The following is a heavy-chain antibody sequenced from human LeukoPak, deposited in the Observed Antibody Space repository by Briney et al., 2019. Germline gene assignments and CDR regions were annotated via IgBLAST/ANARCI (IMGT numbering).Heavy chain of an antibody. V-gene: IGHV1-18*01. CDR1: GYTFTSYG. J-gene: IGHJ4*02. D-gene: IGHD3-10*01. Sequence: ASVKVSCKASGYTFTSYGISWVRQAPGQGLEWMGWISAYNGNTNYAQKLQGRVTMTTDTSTSTAYMELRSLRSEDTAVYYCARDSVLLWFGEPEYYFDYWGQGTLVTVSS. CDR2: ISAYNGNT. CDR3: ARDSVLLWFGEPEYYFDY.